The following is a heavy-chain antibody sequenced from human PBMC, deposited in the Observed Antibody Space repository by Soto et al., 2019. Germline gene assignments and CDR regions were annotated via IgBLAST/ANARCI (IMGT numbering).Heavy chain of an antibody. D-gene: IGHD1-7*01. CDR2: IYYSGST. V-gene: IGHV4-59*08. J-gene: IGHJ3*02. Sequence: SETLSLTCTVSGGSISSYYWSWIRQPPGKGLEWIGYIYYSGSTNYNPSLKSRVTISVDTSKNQFSLKLSSVTAADTAVYYCARHPKLRNAFDIWGQGTMVTVSS. CDR1: GGSISSYY. CDR3: ARHPKLRNAFDI.